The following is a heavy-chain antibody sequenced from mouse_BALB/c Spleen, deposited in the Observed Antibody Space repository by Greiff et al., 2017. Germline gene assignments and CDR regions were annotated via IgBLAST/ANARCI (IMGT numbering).Heavy chain of an antibody. Sequence: QVQLQQSGPGLVQPSQSLSITCTVSGFSLTSYGVPWVRQSPGKGLEWLGVIWSGGSTDYNAAFISRLSISKDNSKSQVFFKMNSLQANDTAIYYCARKDGYYHYYAMDDWGQGTSVTVSS. J-gene: IGHJ4*01. CDR1: GFSLTSYG. CDR2: IWSGGST. D-gene: IGHD2-3*01. V-gene: IGHV2-2*02. CDR3: ARKDGYYHYYAMDD.